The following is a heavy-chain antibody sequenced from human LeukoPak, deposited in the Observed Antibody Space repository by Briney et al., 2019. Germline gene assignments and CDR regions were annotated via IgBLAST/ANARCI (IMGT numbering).Heavy chain of an antibody. CDR2: INPSSGVT. V-gene: IGHV1-2*06. CDR1: GYTFNGYF. CDR3: ARDLSSTPNWEFDY. D-gene: IGHD7-27*01. Sequence: ASVKVFCNTSGYTFNGYFIHWVRQAAGQALEWMGRINPSSGVTEYAQNFQGRVAMSRDTSISTASMELSWLTSDDTAVYYCARDLSSTPNWEFDYWGQGTLVTVSS. J-gene: IGHJ4*02.